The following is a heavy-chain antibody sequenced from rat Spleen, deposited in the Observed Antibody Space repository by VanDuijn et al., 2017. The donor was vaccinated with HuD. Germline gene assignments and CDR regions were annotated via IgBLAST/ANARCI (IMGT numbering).Heavy chain of an antibody. D-gene: IGHD1-4*01. CDR1: GFTFSNYD. CDR3: ARHRGPGYNYYVMDA. J-gene: IGHJ4*01. V-gene: IGHV5-25*01. CDR2: ISTSGGST. Sequence: EVQLVESGGGLVQPGRSLKLSCAASGFTFSNYDMAWVRQAPTTGLEWVASISTSGGSTYYRDSVKGRFTVSRDNAKSTLYLQMDSLRSEDTATYYCARHRGPGYNYYVMDAWGQGASVTVSS.